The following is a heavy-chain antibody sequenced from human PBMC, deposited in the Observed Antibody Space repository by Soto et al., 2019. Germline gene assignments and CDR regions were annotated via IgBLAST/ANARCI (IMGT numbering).Heavy chain of an antibody. D-gene: IGHD6-13*01. V-gene: IGHV4-34*01. CDR2: INHSGST. Sequence: QVQLQQWGAGLLKPSETLSLTCAVYGGSFSGYYWSWIRQPPGEGLERIGEINHSGSTNYNPSLKSRVTISVDTSKNQFSLKLSSVTAADTAVYYCARGRGDSSRWYAFDYWGQGTLVTVSS. CDR1: GGSFSGYY. CDR3: ARGRGDSSRWYAFDY. J-gene: IGHJ4*02.